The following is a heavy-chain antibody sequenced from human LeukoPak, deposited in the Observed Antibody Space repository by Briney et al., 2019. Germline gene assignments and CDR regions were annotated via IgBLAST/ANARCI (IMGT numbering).Heavy chain of an antibody. D-gene: IGHD3-22*01. CDR1: GFTFSSYW. V-gene: IGHV3-74*01. Sequence: GGSLRPSCAASGFTFSSYWMHWVRQAPGKGLVWDSRINTDGSSTSYADSVKGRFTISRDNAKNTLYLQMNSLRAEDTAVYYCARDLQAYYYDSSGYLWGQGTLDTVSS. CDR3: ARDLQAYYYDSSGYL. CDR2: INTDGSST. J-gene: IGHJ4*02.